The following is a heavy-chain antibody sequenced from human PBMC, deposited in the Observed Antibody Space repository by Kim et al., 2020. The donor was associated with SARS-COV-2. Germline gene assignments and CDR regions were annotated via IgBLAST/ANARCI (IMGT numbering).Heavy chain of an antibody. Sequence: DYAVSVKRRITINPDTSKNQFSLQLTSVTPEDTAVYYCARDGRYSHVFDYWGQGTLVTVSS. D-gene: IGHD5-18*01. V-gene: IGHV6-1*01. CDR3: ARDGRYSHVFDY. J-gene: IGHJ4*02.